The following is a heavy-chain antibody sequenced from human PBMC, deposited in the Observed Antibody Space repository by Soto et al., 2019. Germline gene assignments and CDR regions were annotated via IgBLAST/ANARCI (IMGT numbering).Heavy chain of an antibody. Sequence: EVQLLESGGSLVQPGGSLRLSCGVTGFTFNDFEMNWVRQAPGKGLEWLAYIDGSGTTKKYADSVRGRFTISRDNPNNSLFLQMSSLSAADTAIYYCARGFGRFNYWGQGTLVSVSS. CDR3: ARGFGRFNY. D-gene: IGHD3-10*01. V-gene: IGHV3-48*03. CDR2: IDGSGTTK. CDR1: GFTFNDFE. J-gene: IGHJ4*02.